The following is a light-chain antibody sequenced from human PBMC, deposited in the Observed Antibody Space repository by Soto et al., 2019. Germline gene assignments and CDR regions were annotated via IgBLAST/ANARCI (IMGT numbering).Light chain of an antibody. V-gene: IGKV2-28*01. CDR2: VGS. J-gene: IGKJ2*01. CDR1: QSLLHSNGYNY. Sequence: EIVMTQSPLSLSVTPGESASISCRSSQSLLHSNGYNYLDWYLQKPGQSQQLMNYVGSNRASRVPDRFSGSGSNTDFTLKISRVEAEDVGIYFCMPAVQTLYTFGQGNKLEIK. CDR3: MPAVQTLYT.